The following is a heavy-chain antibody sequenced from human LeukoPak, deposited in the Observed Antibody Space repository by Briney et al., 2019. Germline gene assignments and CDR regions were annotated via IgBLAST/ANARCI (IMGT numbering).Heavy chain of an antibody. CDR2: IIPILGIA. J-gene: IGHJ4*02. CDR1: GGTFSSYA. CDR3: ARDVEGATSPPFDY. D-gene: IGHD1-26*01. Sequence: ASVKVSCKASGGTFSSYAISWVRQAPGQGLEWMGRIIPILGIANYAQKFQGGVTMTADKSTSTAYMELSSLISEDTAVYYCARDVEGATSPPFDYWGQGTLVTVSS. V-gene: IGHV1-69*04.